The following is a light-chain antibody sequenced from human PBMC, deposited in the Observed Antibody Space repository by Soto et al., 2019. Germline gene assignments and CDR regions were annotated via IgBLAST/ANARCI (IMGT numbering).Light chain of an antibody. CDR2: EGN. J-gene: IGLJ2*01. CDR1: SSDVGSYNL. Sequence: QSALTQPASVSGSPGQSITISCTGTSSDVGSYNLVSWYQQHPGKAPKLMIYEGNKRPSGVSNRFSGSKSGNTASLTISGLQAGDEADYYCSSYAGIKTFVVFGGGTQLTVL. CDR3: SSYAGIKTFVV. V-gene: IGLV2-23*03.